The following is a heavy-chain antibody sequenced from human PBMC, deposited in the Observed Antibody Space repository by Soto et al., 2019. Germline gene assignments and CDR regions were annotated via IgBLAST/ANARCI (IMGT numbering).Heavy chain of an antibody. CDR1: GYSFTSYW. CDR2: IDPSDSYT. D-gene: IGHD1-26*01. V-gene: IGHV5-10-1*01. CDR3: ARRGELLAVNYGMDV. J-gene: IGHJ6*02. Sequence: RGESLKISCKGSGYSFTSYWISWVRQMPGKGLEWMGRIDPSDSYTNYSPSFQGYVTISADKSISTAYLQWSSLKASDTAMYYCARRGELLAVNYGMDVWGQGTTVTVAS.